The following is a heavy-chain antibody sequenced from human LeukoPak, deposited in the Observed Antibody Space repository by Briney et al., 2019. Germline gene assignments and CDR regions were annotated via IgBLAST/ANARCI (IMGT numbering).Heavy chain of an antibody. CDR1: GYSISSGYY. V-gene: IGHV4-38-2*02. CDR3: ARREAAAGSFDY. D-gene: IGHD6-13*01. CDR2: IYHSGST. J-gene: IGHJ4*02. Sequence: SETLSLTCTVSGYSISSGYYWGWIRRPPGKGLEWIGSIYHSGSTYYNPSLKSRVTISVDTSKNQFSLKLSSVTAADTAVYYCARREAAAGSFDYWGQGTLVTVSS.